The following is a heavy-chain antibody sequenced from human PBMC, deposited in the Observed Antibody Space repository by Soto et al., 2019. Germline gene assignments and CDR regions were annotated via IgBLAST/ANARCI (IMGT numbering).Heavy chain of an antibody. CDR2: ISAYNGNT. CDR3: ARDYTSLFRFDP. J-gene: IGHJ5*02. Sequence: GASVKVSCKASGYTLTSYGISWVRQATGQGLEWMGWISAYNGNTNYAQKLQGRVTMTTDTSTSTAYMELRSLRSDVTAVYYCARDYTSLFRFDPWGQGTLVTVSS. CDR1: GYTLTSYG. V-gene: IGHV1-18*01.